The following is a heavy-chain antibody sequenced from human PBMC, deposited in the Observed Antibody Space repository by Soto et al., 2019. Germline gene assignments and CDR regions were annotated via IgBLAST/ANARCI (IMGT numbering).Heavy chain of an antibody. CDR1: GGTFSSYA. CDR2: IIPIFGTA. Sequence: GASVKVSCKASGGTFSSYAISWVRQAPGQGLEWMGGIIPIFGTANYAQKFQGRVTVTADESTSTAYMELSSLRSEDTAVYYCAREIVGATAGGMDVWGQGTTVTVSS. D-gene: IGHD1-26*01. V-gene: IGHV1-69*13. J-gene: IGHJ6*02. CDR3: AREIVGATAGGMDV.